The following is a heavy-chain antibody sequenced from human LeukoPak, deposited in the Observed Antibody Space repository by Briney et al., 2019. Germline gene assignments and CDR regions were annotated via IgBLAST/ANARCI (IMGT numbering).Heavy chain of an antibody. CDR3: AKGGQDFDFWRFDL. CDR1: GFSFSDSA. Sequence: GGSLRLSCASSGFSFSDSAVSWVRHSPGEGLKWVSSISDTGGRTYYADSVKGRFTITRDNSRNTVNLQMNGLRADVTARYYCAKGGQDFDFWRFDLWGKGILVIVSS. J-gene: IGHJ5*02. D-gene: IGHD3-3*01. CDR2: ISDTGGRT. V-gene: IGHV3-23*01.